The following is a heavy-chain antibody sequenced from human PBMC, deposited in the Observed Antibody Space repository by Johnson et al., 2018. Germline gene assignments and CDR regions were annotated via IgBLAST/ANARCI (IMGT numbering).Heavy chain of an antibody. CDR3: AKAGGDYPNWWFDS. D-gene: IGHD4-17*01. CDR2: IRTSGIT. CDR1: GFTFSNYA. J-gene: IGHJ5*01. V-gene: IGHV3-23*04. Sequence: VQLVQSGAEVKKXGRSXRLXCAGSGFTFSNYAMTWVRQAPGKGLEWVSAIRTSGITNYADPVKGRFTISGDNSKNTLSLQMNSLRVEDTAVYYCAKAGGDYPNWWFDSWGQGTLVTVSS.